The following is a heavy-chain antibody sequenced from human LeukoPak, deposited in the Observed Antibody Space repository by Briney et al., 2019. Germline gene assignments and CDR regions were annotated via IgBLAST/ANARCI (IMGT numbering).Heavy chain of an antibody. V-gene: IGHV3-33*01. CDR2: IWYDGSNK. J-gene: IGHJ4*02. CDR3: ARDPAKSGSKHVFDY. CDR1: GFTFSSYG. Sequence: PGRSLRLSCAASGFTFSSYGMHWVRQAPGKGLEWVAVIWYDGSNKYYADSVKGRFTISRDNSKNTLYLQMNSLRAEDTAVYYCARDPAKSGSKHVFDYWGQGTLVTVSS. D-gene: IGHD1-26*01.